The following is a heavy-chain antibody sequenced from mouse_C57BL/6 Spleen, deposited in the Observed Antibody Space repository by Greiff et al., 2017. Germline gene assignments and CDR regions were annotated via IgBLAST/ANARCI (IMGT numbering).Heavy chain of an antibody. CDR1: GFTFSDHY. J-gene: IGHJ4*01. V-gene: IGHV5-16*01. CDR2: INYDGSST. Sequence: EVKLMESEGGLVQPGSSMILSCTASGFTFSDHYMAWVRQVPEKGLEWVANINYDGSSTYYLDSLKSRFIISRDNAKNILYLQMSSLKSEDTATYYCARAYGYGAFYAMDYWGQGTSVTVSS. D-gene: IGHD2-2*01. CDR3: ARAYGYGAFYAMDY.